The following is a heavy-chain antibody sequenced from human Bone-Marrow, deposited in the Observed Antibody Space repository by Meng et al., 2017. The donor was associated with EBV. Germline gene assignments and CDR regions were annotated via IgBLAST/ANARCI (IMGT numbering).Heavy chain of an antibody. J-gene: IGHJ4*02. CDR3: ARDLGYTSSCHDY. V-gene: IGHV1-18*01. D-gene: IGHD6-13*01. Sequence: QVQLVQSGVEVKKTGASVKVSCKTSGYTFTSYAISWVRQAPGQGLEWMGWISADKGNRNYAQKFQDRVTLTTDTSTRTAYMELRSLRSDDTAVYFCARDLGYTSSCHDYWGQGTLVTVSS. CDR1: GYTFTSYA. CDR2: ISADKGNR.